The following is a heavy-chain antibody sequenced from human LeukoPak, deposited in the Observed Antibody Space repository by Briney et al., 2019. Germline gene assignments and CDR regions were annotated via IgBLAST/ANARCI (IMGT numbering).Heavy chain of an antibody. J-gene: IGHJ4*02. CDR1: GFTFSSHW. CDR3: AELYGSGSYSGY. Sequence: GGSLRLSCAASGFTFSSHWMSWVRQAPGKGLEWVANIKQDGSEKYYVDSVKGRFTISRDNAKNSLYLQMNSLRAEDTAVYYCAELYGSGSYSGYWGQGTLVTVSS. D-gene: IGHD3-10*01. V-gene: IGHV3-7*01. CDR2: IKQDGSEK.